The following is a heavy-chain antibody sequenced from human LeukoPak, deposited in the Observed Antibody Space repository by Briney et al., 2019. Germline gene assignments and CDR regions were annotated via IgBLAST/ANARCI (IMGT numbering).Heavy chain of an antibody. CDR2: IYYSGST. CDR1: GGSISSYY. Sequence: TSETLSLTCTVSGGSISSYYWSWIRQPPGKGLEYIGYIYYSGSTNYNPSLKSRVTISVDTSKNQFSLKLSSVTAADTAVYYCARRVIMSAAGVPDTWLDPWGQGILVTVSS. CDR3: ARRVIMSAAGVPDTWLDP. V-gene: IGHV4-59*08. D-gene: IGHD2-8*01. J-gene: IGHJ5*02.